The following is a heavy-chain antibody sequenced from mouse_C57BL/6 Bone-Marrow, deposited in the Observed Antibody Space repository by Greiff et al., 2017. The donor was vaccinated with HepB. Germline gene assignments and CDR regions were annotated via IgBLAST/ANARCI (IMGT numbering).Heavy chain of an antibody. CDR2: INPSSGYT. V-gene: IGHV1-7*01. J-gene: IGHJ2*01. Sequence: QVQLKESGAELAKPGASVKLSCKASGYTFTSYWMHWVKQRPGQGLEWIGYINPSSGYTKYNQKFKDKATLTADKSSSTAYMQLSSLTYEDAAVYYCAIPYYFDYWGQGTTLTVSS. CDR1: GYTFTSYW. CDR3: AIPYYFDY.